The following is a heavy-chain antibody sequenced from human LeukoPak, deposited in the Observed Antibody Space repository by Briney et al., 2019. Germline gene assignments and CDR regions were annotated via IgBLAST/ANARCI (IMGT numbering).Heavy chain of an antibody. J-gene: IGHJ5*02. V-gene: IGHV1-69*01. D-gene: IGHD2-2*01. CDR2: IIPIFATA. CDR1: GGTFSSYA. Sequence: EASVKVSCKASGGTFSSYAISWVRQAPGQGLEWMGGIIPIFATANYAQKFQGRVTITADESTSTAYMELSSLRSEDTAVYYCERGGDRCSSTSCLAYNWFDPWGQGTLVTVSS. CDR3: ERGGDRCSSTSCLAYNWFDP.